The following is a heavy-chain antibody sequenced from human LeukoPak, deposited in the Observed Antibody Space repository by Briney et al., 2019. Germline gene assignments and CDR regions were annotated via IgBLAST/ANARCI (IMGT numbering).Heavy chain of an antibody. CDR2: IYYSGST. V-gene: IGHV4-59*01. D-gene: IGHD2-15*01. J-gene: IGHJ3*02. CDR1: GGSISSYY. Sequence: SETLSLTCTVSGGSISSYYWSWIRQPPGKGLERIGYIYYSGSTNYNPSLKSRVTISVDTSKNQFSLKLSSVTAADTAVYYCASGGHCGGGSCYSFDAFDIWGQGTTVTVSS. CDR3: ASGGHCGGGSCYSFDAFDI.